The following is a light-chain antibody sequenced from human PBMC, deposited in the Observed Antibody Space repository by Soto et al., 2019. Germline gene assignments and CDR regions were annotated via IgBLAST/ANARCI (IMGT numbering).Light chain of an antibody. CDR3: QQYCGSPPWT. J-gene: IGKJ1*01. CDR1: QSVSSKY. Sequence: EIVLTQSPDTLSLSPGERATLSCGASQSVSSKYLAWYQQKPGQAPKLLMYGASNRATGIPDRFSGSGSGTDFTLTITRLEPEDFAVYYCQQYCGSPPWTFGQGTNVEVK. V-gene: IGKV3-20*01. CDR2: GAS.